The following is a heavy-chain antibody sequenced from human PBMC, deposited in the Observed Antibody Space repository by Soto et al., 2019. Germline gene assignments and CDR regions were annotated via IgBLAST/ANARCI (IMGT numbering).Heavy chain of an antibody. CDR3: ARHLLYFTNGVCYRNCFDP. J-gene: IGHJ5*02. V-gene: IGHV4-39*01. D-gene: IGHD2-8*01. CDR2: IYYSGST. CDR1: GGSISSSSYY. Sequence: SETLSLTCTVSGGSISSSSYYWGWIRQPPGKGLEWIGSIYYSGSTYYNPSLKSRVTISVDTSKNQFSLKLSSVTAADTAVYYCARHLLYFTNGVCYRNCFDPSCPGTLVSVSS.